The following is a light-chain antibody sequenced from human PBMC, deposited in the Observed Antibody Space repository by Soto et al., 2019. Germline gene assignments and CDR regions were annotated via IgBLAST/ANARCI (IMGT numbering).Light chain of an antibody. Sequence: EIVLTQSPATLSLSPGERATLSCRASQGVSSYLAWYQQKPGQAPRLLIYDASNRATGIPARFSGSGSGTDFTLTICSLEPEDFAFYYCQQRRNWPLTFGGGTKVEIK. CDR3: QQRRNWPLT. CDR2: DAS. CDR1: QGVSSY. V-gene: IGKV3-11*01. J-gene: IGKJ4*01.